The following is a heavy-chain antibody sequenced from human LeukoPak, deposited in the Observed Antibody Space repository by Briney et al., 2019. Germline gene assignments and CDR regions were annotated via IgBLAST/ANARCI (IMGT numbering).Heavy chain of an antibody. J-gene: IGHJ4*02. Sequence: PSETLSLTCTVSGVSISSYYWSWIRQPPGKGLEWIGYIYYSGSTNYNPSLKSRVTISVDTSKNQFSLKLSSVTAADTAVYYCARGRNRGVVDYWGQGTLVTVSS. D-gene: IGHD3-16*01. CDR2: IYYSGST. V-gene: IGHV4-59*01. CDR3: ARGRNRGVVDY. CDR1: GVSISSYY.